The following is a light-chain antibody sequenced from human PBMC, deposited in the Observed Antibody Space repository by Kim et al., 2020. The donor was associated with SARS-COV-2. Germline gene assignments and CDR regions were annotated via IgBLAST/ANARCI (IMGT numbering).Light chain of an antibody. CDR1: SLRSYY. CDR2: GKN. CDR3: NSRDSNDNVV. J-gene: IGLJ2*01. V-gene: IGLV3-19*01. Sequence: SSELTQDPAVSVALGQTVSITCQGDSLRSYYATWYQQKPGQAPILVIYGKNNRPSGIPDRFSGSSSGNTASLTITGTHAGDEADYYCNSRDSNDNVVFGGGIQLSVL.